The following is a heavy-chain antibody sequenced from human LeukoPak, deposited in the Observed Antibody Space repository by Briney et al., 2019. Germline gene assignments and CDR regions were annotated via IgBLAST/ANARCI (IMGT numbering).Heavy chain of an antibody. D-gene: IGHD4-17*01. CDR2: MNPNSGNT. CDR1: GYTFTSYD. Sequence: ASVKVSCKASGYTFTSYDINWVRQATGQGLEWRGWMNPNSGNTGYAQKFQGRVTITRNTSISTAYMELSSLRSEDTAVYYCARGTNDDYGEGVAGFDPWGQGTLVTVSS. J-gene: IGHJ5*02. CDR3: ARGTNDDYGEGVAGFDP. V-gene: IGHV1-8*03.